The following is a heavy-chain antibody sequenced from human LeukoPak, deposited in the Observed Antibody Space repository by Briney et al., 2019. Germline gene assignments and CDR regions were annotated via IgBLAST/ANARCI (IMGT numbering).Heavy chain of an antibody. CDR3: ARTGYANNWFDP. J-gene: IGHJ5*02. V-gene: IGHV3-53*01. Sequence: GGSLRLSCAASGFTVSSDYMSWVRQAPGKGLEWVSVIYNDGRTYYADSVKGRFTISRDNSKNTLYLQMNSLRAEDTAVYYCARTGYANNWFDPWGQGTLVTPSA. CDR1: GFTVSSDY. D-gene: IGHD3-9*01. CDR2: IYNDGRT.